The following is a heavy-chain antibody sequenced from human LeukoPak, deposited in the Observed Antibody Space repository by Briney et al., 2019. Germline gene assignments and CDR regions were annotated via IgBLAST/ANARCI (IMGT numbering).Heavy chain of an antibody. CDR1: GFTFSSYS. D-gene: IGHD1-26*01. V-gene: IGHV3-21*01. CDR2: ISSSSTFI. Sequence: GGSLRLSCAASGFTFSSYSMNWVRQAPGKGLEWVSSISSSSTFIYYADSVKGRFTISRDNAKNSLYLQMNSLSAEDTAVYYCARESRGSYYDRAFDIWGQGTMVTVSS. CDR3: ARESRGSYYDRAFDI. J-gene: IGHJ3*02.